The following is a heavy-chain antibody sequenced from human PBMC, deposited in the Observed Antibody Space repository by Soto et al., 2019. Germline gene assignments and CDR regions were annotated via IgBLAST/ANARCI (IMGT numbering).Heavy chain of an antibody. CDR1: GFTFSSYS. CDR2: IGSSSTTI. CDR3: ASEQQLAFDN. D-gene: IGHD6-13*01. J-gene: IGHJ4*02. Sequence: PGGSLRLSCAAAGFTFSSYSFNWVREAPGKGLEWLSYIGSSSTTIYYADSVKGRFIISRDNAKNSLYLPMNSLRPEDTAVYYCASEQQLAFDNWGQGTRVAVSS. V-gene: IGHV3-48*01.